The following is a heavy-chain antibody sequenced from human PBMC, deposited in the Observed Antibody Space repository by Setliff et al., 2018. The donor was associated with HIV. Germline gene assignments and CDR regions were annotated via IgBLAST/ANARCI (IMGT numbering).Heavy chain of an antibody. CDR2: IYTSRST. J-gene: IGHJ4*02. CDR1: GASISSGSYY. D-gene: IGHD6-6*01. Sequence: TLSLTCTVSGASISSGSYYWSWIRQPAGKGLEWIGRIYTSRSTNYNPSLKSRVTISVDTSKNQFSLKLSSVTAADTAVYYCASGLIAPRFWGQGTLVTVSS. CDR3: ASGLIAPRF. V-gene: IGHV4-61*02.